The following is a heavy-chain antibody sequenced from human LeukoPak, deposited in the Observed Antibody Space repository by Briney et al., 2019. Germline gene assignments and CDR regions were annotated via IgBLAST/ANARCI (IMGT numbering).Heavy chain of an antibody. D-gene: IGHD3-9*01. Sequence: GASVKVSCKASGGTFSSYAISWVRQAPGQGLEWMGGIIPIFGTANYAQEFQGRVTITADESTSTAYMELSSLRSEDTAVYYCARAISGLRYFDWFYYYMDVWGKGTTVTVSS. V-gene: IGHV1-69*01. CDR2: IIPIFGTA. CDR3: ARAISGLRYFDWFYYYMDV. CDR1: GGTFSSYA. J-gene: IGHJ6*03.